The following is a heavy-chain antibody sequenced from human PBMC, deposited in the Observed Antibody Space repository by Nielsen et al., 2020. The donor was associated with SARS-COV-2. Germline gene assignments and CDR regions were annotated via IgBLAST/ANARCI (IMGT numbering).Heavy chain of an antibody. V-gene: IGHV4-34*01. Sequence: SETLSLTCAVSGGSFSTYSWSWIRQPPGKGLEWIGEINHSGGTNYNPSLESRVTISVDTSKNQFSLKVNSVTAADTAVYYCVRIDMATISVDYWGRGTLVTVSS. D-gene: IGHD5-24*01. J-gene: IGHJ4*02. CDR1: GGSFSTYS. CDR3: VRIDMATISVDY. CDR2: INHSGGT.